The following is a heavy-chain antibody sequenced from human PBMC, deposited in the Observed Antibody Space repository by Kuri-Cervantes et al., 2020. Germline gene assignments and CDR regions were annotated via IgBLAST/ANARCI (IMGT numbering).Heavy chain of an antibody. CDR1: GFTVSSNY. CDR3: ARDEASGWDRPPAHWFDP. J-gene: IGHJ5*02. V-gene: IGHV3-53*05. Sequence: GESLKISCAASGFTVSSNYMSWVRQAPGKGLEWVSVIYSGGSTYYADSVKGRFTISRDNSKNTLYLQMNSLRGEDTAVYYCARDEASGWDRPPAHWFDPWGQGTLVTVSS. D-gene: IGHD2-2*01. CDR2: IYSGGST.